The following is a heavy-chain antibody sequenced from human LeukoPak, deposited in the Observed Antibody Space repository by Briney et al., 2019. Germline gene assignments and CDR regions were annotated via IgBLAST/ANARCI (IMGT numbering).Heavy chain of an antibody. D-gene: IGHD3-9*01. CDR3: ARGTFDWLLGFDY. CDR2: IKSKADGGTT. Sequence: PGGSLRLSCAASGFTFTNAWMNWVRQAPGEGLEWGGRIKSKADGGTTDFAAPVKGRFTISRDDSKNTLYLQMNSLKTEDTAVYYCARGTFDWLLGFDYWGQGTLVTVSS. V-gene: IGHV3-15*01. CDR1: GFTFTNAW. J-gene: IGHJ4*02.